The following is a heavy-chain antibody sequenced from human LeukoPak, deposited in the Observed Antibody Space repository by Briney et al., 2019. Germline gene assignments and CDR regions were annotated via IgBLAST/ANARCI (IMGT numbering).Heavy chain of an antibody. Sequence: GGSLRLSCAASGFTFSSYGMHWVRQAPGKGLEWVAVISYDGSNGNYVDSVKGRFTISRDNSKNTLYLQMNSLRAEDMAVYYCAKEDYDGSGSYLGYWGQGTLITVSS. J-gene: IGHJ4*02. CDR2: ISYDGSNG. D-gene: IGHD3-10*01. V-gene: IGHV3-30*18. CDR3: AKEDYDGSGSYLGY. CDR1: GFTFSSYG.